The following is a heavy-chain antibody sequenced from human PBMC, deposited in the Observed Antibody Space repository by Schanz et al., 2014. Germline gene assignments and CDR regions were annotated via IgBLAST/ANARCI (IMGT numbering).Heavy chain of an antibody. J-gene: IGHJ3*02. CDR2: ITAYNGDT. V-gene: IGHV1-18*01. Sequence: QVQLVQSGAEVKKPGASVKVSCKASGYTFTSHGISWVRQAPGQGLEWMGWITAYNGDTNYALKLQGRVTMTTDTSTGTAYMELRSLRSDDTALYYCTRGGYSYALSAVDIWRQGTMVTVSS. CDR1: GYTFTSHG. D-gene: IGHD5-18*01. CDR3: TRGGYSYALSAVDI.